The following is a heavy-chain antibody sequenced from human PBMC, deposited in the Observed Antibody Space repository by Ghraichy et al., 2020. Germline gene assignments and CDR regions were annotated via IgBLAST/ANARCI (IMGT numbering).Heavy chain of an antibody. V-gene: IGHV4-39*07. CDR1: GGSISSSTHY. CDR2: IYYSGST. Sequence: SETLSLTCTVSGGSISSSTHYWGWIRQPPGKGLEWIGTIYYSGSTYYNPSLNSRVTISVDTSKNQFSLKLSSVTAADTAVYYCARDAGLVRGDPYNWFDPWGQGTLVTIAS. J-gene: IGHJ5*02. D-gene: IGHD3-10*01. CDR3: ARDAGLVRGDPYNWFDP.